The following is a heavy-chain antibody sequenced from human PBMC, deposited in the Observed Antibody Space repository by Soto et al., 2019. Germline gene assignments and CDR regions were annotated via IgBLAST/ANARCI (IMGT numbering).Heavy chain of an antibody. Sequence: QVQLVQSGGEVKKPGASVKVSCKASGYTFTNYGISWVRQAPGQGREWMGWINVYNGNTKYAQKVHGRVTMTTDTSTRTAYMELRSLRSDDTAVYYCASGVGPVSYYNQYNWFDPWGQGTLVTLSS. CDR2: INVYNGNT. D-gene: IGHD3-10*01. CDR1: GYTFTNYG. V-gene: IGHV1-18*01. CDR3: ASGVGPVSYYNQYNWFDP. J-gene: IGHJ5*02.